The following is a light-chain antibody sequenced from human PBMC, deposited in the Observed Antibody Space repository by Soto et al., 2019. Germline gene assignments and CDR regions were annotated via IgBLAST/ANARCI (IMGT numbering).Light chain of an antibody. CDR3: HQLNNYPIT. Sequence: DIQMTQSPSTLSASVGDRVTITCRARQSISSWLAWYQQKPGKAPKLPIYDASSLESGVPSRFSGSGSGTEFTLTISSLQPDDFATYYCHQLNNYPITFGQGTRLEL. CDR1: QSISSW. J-gene: IGKJ5*01. V-gene: IGKV1-5*01. CDR2: DAS.